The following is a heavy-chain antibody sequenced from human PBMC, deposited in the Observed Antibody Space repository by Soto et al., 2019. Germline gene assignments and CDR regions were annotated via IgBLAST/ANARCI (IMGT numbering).Heavy chain of an antibody. CDR1: GFSLSTDGVG. Sequence: QITLQESGLTLVRPTQTLTLMCTFSGFSLSTDGVGVVWIRQPPGKALEWLALIYYNDAKRFNPSLQSRLTIINDASKKPVVLTMINMDPMDTGTYYCSYAFGEYGPNWLEYWGHVTRVAVSS. J-gene: IGHJ5*01. D-gene: IGHD4-17*01. V-gene: IGHV2-5*01. CDR3: SYAFGEYGPNWLEY. CDR2: IYYNDAK.